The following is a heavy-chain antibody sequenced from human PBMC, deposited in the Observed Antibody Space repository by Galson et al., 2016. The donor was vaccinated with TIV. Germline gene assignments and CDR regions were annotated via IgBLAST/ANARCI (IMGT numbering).Heavy chain of an antibody. J-gene: IGHJ6*02. CDR2: TYYTSKWNT. V-gene: IGHV6-1*01. CDR1: GDSVSGNTAA. Sequence: CAISGDSVSGNTAAWNWVRQSPSRGLEWLGRTYYTSKWNTDYAVSVIGRIIIRPDTSMNQVSLQLSSVIPDDTAVYYCSRGNWNYGMGGAMDVWGRGTTVTVSS. CDR3: SRGNWNYGMGGAMDV. D-gene: IGHD1-7*01.